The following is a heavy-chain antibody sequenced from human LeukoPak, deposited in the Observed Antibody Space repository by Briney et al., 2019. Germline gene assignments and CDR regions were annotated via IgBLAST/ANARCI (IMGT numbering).Heavy chain of an antibody. V-gene: IGHV3-30*04. CDR1: GFTFSSYA. J-gene: IGHJ4*02. CDR3: ARSRPRKYCSGGSCYSNYFDY. D-gene: IGHD2-15*01. CDR2: ISYDGSNK. Sequence: GALILSCAASGFTFSSYAMHWVRQAPGKGLEWVAVISYDGSNKYYADSVKGRFTISRDNSKNTPYLQMNSLRAEDTAVYYCARSRPRKYCSGGSCYSNYFDYWGQGTLVTVSS.